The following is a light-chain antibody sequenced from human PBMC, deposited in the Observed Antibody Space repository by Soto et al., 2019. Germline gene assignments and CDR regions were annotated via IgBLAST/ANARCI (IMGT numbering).Light chain of an antibody. CDR1: QSVSSY. CDR2: DAS. Sequence: EIVLTQSAGTVSLSPGERATLSCRASQSVSSYLAWYQQKPGQAPRLLIYDASNRATGIPARFSGSGSGTDFTLTISSLEPEDFAVYYCQQRSNWPFTFGQGTRLEI. V-gene: IGKV3-11*01. J-gene: IGKJ5*01. CDR3: QQRSNWPFT.